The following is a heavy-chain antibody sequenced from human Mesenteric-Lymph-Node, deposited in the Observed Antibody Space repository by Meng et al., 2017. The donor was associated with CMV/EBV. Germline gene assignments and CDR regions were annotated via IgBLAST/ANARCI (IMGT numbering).Heavy chain of an antibody. D-gene: IGHD2-21*01. Sequence: GESLKISCAASGFSFSSYNMNWVRQAPGKGLEWVSSITSGSSNIYYADSVKGRFTISRDNAKNSLYLQMNSLRAEDTAVYYCARSLLNPWGQGTLVTVSS. CDR1: GFSFSSYN. V-gene: IGHV3-21*06. CDR3: ARSLLNP. CDR2: ITSGSSNI. J-gene: IGHJ5*02.